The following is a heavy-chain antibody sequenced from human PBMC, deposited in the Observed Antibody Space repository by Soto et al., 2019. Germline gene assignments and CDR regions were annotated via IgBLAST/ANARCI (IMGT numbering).Heavy chain of an antibody. CDR2: IWYDGSNK. J-gene: IGHJ2*01. D-gene: IGHD6-25*01. CDR3: ARASGGSPTYLYFDL. Sequence: QVQLVESGGGVVQPGRSLRLSCAASGFTFSSYGMPWVRQAPGKGLEWVAVIWYDGSNKYYADSVKGRFTISRDNSKNTLYLQMNSLRAEDTAVYYCARASGGSPTYLYFDLWGRGTLVTVSS. V-gene: IGHV3-33*01. CDR1: GFTFSSYG.